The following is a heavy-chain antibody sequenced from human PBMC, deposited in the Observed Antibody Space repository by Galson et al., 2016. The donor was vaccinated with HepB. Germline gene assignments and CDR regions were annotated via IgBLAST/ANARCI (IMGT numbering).Heavy chain of an antibody. CDR2: IKSDGRST. V-gene: IGHV3-74*01. D-gene: IGHD6-19*01. J-gene: IGHJ4*02. CDR1: GFTFNSYA. CDR3: ARLSLVVGGTIDY. Sequence: SLRLSCAASGFTFNSYAMTWVRQAPGKGLEWISHIKSDGRSTNYADSVKGRFIISRDNAKNTLYLQMNSLRAEDTAVYYCARLSLVVGGTIDYWGQGTLVTVSP.